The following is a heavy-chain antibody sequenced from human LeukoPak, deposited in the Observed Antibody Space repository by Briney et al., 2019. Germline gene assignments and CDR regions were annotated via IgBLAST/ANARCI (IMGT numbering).Heavy chain of an antibody. J-gene: IGHJ5*02. Sequence: GGSLRLSCAASRFTFSSYGMSWVRQAPGKGLEWVSSIIRSGDRTYYADSVKGRFTISRDNSKNTLYLQMNSLRAEDTAVYYCAKDHRYIIAAAGTAFDPWGQGTLVTVSS. D-gene: IGHD6-13*01. CDR1: RFTFSSYG. V-gene: IGHV3-23*01. CDR3: AKDHRYIIAAAGTAFDP. CDR2: IIRSGDRT.